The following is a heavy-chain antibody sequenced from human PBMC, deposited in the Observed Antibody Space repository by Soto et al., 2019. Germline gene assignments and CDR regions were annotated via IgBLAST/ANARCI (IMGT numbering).Heavy chain of an antibody. Sequence: ASVKLSCKASGYTFSSYDIVWVRQATGQGLEWMGWMNPNNGNRDYAQKFQGRVTMTRDTSISTAYMELNSLTSEDTAVYFCTRAIRNQLLSDYWGQGTLVTVSS. J-gene: IGHJ4*02. D-gene: IGHD1-1*01. CDR1: GYTFSSYD. V-gene: IGHV1-8*01. CDR2: MNPNNGNR. CDR3: TRAIRNQLLSDY.